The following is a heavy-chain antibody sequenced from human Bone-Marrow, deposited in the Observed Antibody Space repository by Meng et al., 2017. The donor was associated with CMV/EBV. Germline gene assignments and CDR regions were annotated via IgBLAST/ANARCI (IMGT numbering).Heavy chain of an antibody. V-gene: IGHV3-21*01. Sequence: ETLSLTCAASGFTFSSYSMNWVRQAPGKGLEWVSSISSSSSYIYYADSVKGRFTISRDNAKNSLYLQMNSLRAEDTAVYYCARDAYEQWTYTLYGMDVWGQGTTVTVSS. D-gene: IGHD6-19*01. CDR2: ISSSSSYI. CDR3: ARDAYEQWTYTLYGMDV. CDR1: GFTFSSYS. J-gene: IGHJ6*02.